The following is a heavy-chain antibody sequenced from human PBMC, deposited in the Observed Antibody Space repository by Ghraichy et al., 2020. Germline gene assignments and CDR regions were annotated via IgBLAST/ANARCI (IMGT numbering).Heavy chain of an antibody. V-gene: IGHV3-7*01. Sequence: GGSLRLSCADSGFTFSSSWMSWVRQAPGKGLEWVANIKQDGSEKYYVDSVKGRFTISRDNTKSSLYLQMNSLRAEDTAVYYCARDRGPNCLEYWGQGTLVTVAS. CDR2: IKQDGSEK. J-gene: IGHJ4*02. CDR3: ARDRGPNCLEY. D-gene: IGHD1-1*01. CDR1: GFTFSSSW.